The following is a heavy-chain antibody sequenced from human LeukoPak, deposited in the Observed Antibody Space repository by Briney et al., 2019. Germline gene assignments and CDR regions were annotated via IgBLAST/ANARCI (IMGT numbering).Heavy chain of an antibody. V-gene: IGHV4-39*01. Sequence: RPSETLSLTCTVSGGSISSSSYYWGWIRQPPGKGLEWIGSIYYSGSTYYNPSLKSRVTISVDTSKDQFSLKLSSVTAADTAVYYCAEEGGDYWGQGTLVTVSS. CDR2: IYYSGST. CDR3: AEEGGDY. CDR1: GGSISSSSYY. J-gene: IGHJ4*02. D-gene: IGHD3-16*01.